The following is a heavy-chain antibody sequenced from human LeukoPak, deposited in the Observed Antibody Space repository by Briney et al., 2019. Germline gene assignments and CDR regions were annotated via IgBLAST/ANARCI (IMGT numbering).Heavy chain of an antibody. J-gene: IGHJ6*02. Sequence: GGSLRLSCSASGFTFSSYGMQWVRQAPGKGLEYVSAISSNGGSTYYADSVKGRSTISRDNSKNTLYLQMSGLRTEDTAVYYCVKNGARGYSGSWPTFHYGMDVWGQGTTVTVSS. D-gene: IGHD6-13*01. V-gene: IGHV3-64D*06. CDR1: GFTFSSYG. CDR3: VKNGARGYSGSWPTFHYGMDV. CDR2: ISSNGGST.